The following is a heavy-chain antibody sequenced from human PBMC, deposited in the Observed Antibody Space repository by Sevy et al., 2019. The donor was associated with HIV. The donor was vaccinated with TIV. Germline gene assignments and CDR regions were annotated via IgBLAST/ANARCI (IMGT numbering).Heavy chain of an antibody. V-gene: IGHV3-30*04. CDR1: GFTFSTYA. Sequence: GGSLRLSCAASGFTFSTYAIHWVRQAPGKGLEWVAAISYDGSNRYYADSVKGRFTISRDNSNNTLNLQMNSLRAEDTAVYYWARDRRLIPAVDPYYNYGMDVWGQGTTVTVSS. CDR2: ISYDGSNR. D-gene: IGHD2-2*01. CDR3: ARDRRLIPAVDPYYNYGMDV. J-gene: IGHJ6*02.